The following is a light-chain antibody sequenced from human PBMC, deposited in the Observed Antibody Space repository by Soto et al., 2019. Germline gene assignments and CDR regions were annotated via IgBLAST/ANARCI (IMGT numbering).Light chain of an antibody. CDR3: QQRSNWPST. V-gene: IGKV3-11*01. Sequence: EIVLTQSPVTLSLSPGERATLSCRASQSVSSYLAWYQQKPGQAPRLLISDASNRATGIPARFSGSGSGTDFTLTISSLEPEDFAVYYCQQRSNWPSTFGGGTKVEIK. CDR1: QSVSSY. J-gene: IGKJ4*01. CDR2: DAS.